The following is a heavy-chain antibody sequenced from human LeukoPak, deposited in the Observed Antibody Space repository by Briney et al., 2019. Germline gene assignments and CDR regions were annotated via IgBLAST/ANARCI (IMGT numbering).Heavy chain of an antibody. CDR2: IKQDGSEK. CDR1: GFTFSSYW. V-gene: IGHV3-7*01. D-gene: IGHD4-11*01. J-gene: IGHJ5*02. CDR3: ARDLIRDYSNYPKENWFDP. Sequence: GGSLRLSCAASGFTFSSYWMIWVRQAPGKGLEWVANIKQDGSEKYYVDSVKGRFTISRDNAKNSLYLQMNSLRAEDTAVYYCARDLIRDYSNYPKENWFDPWGQGTLVTVSS.